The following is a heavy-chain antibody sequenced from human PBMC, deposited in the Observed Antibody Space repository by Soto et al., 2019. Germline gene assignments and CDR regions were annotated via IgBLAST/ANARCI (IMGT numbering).Heavy chain of an antibody. V-gene: IGHV1-46*01. CDR1: GYTFTSYY. J-gene: IGHJ4*02. CDR2: INPSGGGT. Sequence: ASVKVSCKASGYTFTSYYMHWLRQAPGQGLEWMGIINPSGGGTSYAQKFQGRVTMTRDTSTSTVYMELSSLRSEDSALYYCARDSTLAYWGQGTLVTVSS. CDR3: ARDSTLAY.